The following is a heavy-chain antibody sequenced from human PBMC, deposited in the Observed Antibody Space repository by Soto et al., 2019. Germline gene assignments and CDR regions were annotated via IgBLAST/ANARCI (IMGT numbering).Heavy chain of an antibody. CDR3: TRDRRLVVAATRAYYYMDV. V-gene: IGHV3-49*03. CDR1: GFTFGDYA. J-gene: IGHJ6*03. CDR2: IRSKAYGGTT. D-gene: IGHD2-15*01. Sequence: GGSLRLSCTASGFTFGDYALSWFRQTPGKGLEWVAFIRSKAYGGTTEYAPSVKGRFTFSRDDSKSSAYLQMNSLKTEDTAVYYCTRDRRLVVAATRAYYYMDVWGKGTTVTVSS.